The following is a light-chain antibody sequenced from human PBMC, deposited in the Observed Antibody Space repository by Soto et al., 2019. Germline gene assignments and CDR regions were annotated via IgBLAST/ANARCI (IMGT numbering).Light chain of an antibody. CDR2: DAS. CDR3: QQSYSTPPGT. Sequence: DIQMTQSPSSLSASVGDRVTITCRASQSISNYLNWYQQKPGKAPNLLIYDASSLQSGVPSMFSGSGSGTDFTLTISSLQPEYFATYYCQQSYSTPPGTFGQGTKLEIK. V-gene: IGKV1-39*01. CDR1: QSISNY. J-gene: IGKJ2*01.